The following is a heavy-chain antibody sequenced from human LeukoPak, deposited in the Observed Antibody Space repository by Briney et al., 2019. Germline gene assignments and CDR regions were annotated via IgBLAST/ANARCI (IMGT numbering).Heavy chain of an antibody. Sequence: GESLQISCKGSGYSFTSYWIGWVRPLPGKGLEWMGIIYPGDSDTRYSPSFQGQVTISANKSISTSYLQWSSLKASDTAMYYCARHPAYSQPAANWYFDLWGRGTLVTVSS. J-gene: IGHJ2*01. CDR2: IYPGDSDT. V-gene: IGHV5-51*01. D-gene: IGHD2-21*01. CDR1: GYSFTSYW. CDR3: ARHPAYSQPAANWYFDL.